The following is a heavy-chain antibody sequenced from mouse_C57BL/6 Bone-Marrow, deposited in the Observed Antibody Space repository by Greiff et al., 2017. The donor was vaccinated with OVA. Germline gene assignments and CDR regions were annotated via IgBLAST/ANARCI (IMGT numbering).Heavy chain of an antibody. Sequence: VVKPGASVKMSCKASGYTFTDYNMHWVKQSHGKSLEWIGYINPNNGGTSYNQKFKGKATLTVNKSSSTAYMELRSPTSEDSAVYYCARSVYYGNYADYWGQGTTLTVSS. CDR2: INPNNGGT. D-gene: IGHD2-1*01. V-gene: IGHV1-22*01. CDR1: GYTFTDYN. CDR3: ARSVYYGNYADY. J-gene: IGHJ2*01.